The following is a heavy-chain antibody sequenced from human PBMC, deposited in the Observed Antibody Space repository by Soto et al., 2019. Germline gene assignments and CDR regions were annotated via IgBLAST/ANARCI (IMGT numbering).Heavy chain of an antibody. CDR1: GFTFTDFK. CDR2: ISSGGSYI. Sequence: GGSLRLSCAASGFTFTDFKMIWVRQAPGKGLEWVSFISSGGSYIYYADSVKGRFTISRDNSKNSLYLQMNSLRAEDRAVYYCARGHDYWGQGTRVTVSS. J-gene: IGHJ4*02. V-gene: IGHV3-21*01. CDR3: ARGHDY.